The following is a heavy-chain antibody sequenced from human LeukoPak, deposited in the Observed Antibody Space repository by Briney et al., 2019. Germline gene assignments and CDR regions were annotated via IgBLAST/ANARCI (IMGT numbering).Heavy chain of an antibody. CDR3: ARPTDDYGGNSFDY. Sequence: GASVKVSCKASGYTFTSYDINWVRQATGQGLEWMGWMNPNSGNTGYAQKFQGRVTMTRDTSTSTVYMELSSLRSEDTAVYYCARPTDDYGGNSFDYWGQGTLVTVSS. V-gene: IGHV1-8*01. D-gene: IGHD4-23*01. CDR1: GYTFTSYD. CDR2: MNPNSGNT. J-gene: IGHJ4*02.